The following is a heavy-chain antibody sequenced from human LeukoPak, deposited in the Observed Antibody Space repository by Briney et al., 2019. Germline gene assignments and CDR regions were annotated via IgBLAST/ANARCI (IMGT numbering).Heavy chain of an antibody. CDR3: AKADYGDYPYYYYGMDV. CDR2: ISYDGSNK. V-gene: IGHV3-30*18. D-gene: IGHD4-17*01. J-gene: IGHJ6*04. CDR1: GFTFSSYG. Sequence: PGGSLRLSCAASGFTFSSYGMHWVRQAPGQGLERVAVISYDGSNKYYADSVKGRFTISRDNSKNTLYLQMNSLRAEDTAVYYCAKADYGDYPYYYYGMDVWGKGTTVTVSS.